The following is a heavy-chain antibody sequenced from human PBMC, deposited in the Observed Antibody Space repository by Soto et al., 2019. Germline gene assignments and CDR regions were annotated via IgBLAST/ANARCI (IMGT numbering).Heavy chain of an antibody. CDR2: IPDSGST. V-gene: IGHV4-4*02. CDR3: AGLKTYDVLNKSDY. D-gene: IGHD3-9*01. J-gene: IGHJ4*02. CDR1: GASIGTSNW. Sequence: QVQLQESGPGLVKPLGTLSLTCAVSGASIGTSNWWRWVRQSPGKGLEWIGEIPDSGSTESNPSLKRLVTISLDKSKNPFSLSVRSVTAADTDVYYCAGLKTYDVLNKSDYWGQGSLVTVSS.